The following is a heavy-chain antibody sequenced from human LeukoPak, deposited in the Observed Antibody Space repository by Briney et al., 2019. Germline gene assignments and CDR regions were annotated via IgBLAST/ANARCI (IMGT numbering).Heavy chain of an antibody. Sequence: SVKVSCKASGGTFSSYAISWVRQAPGQGLEWMGGIIPIFGTANYAQEFQGRVTITTDESTSTAYMELSSLRSEDTAVYYCASSGLRPVAATPYYFDYWGQGTLVTVSS. CDR3: ASSGLRPVAATPYYFDY. CDR2: IIPIFGTA. V-gene: IGHV1-69*05. CDR1: GGTFSSYA. J-gene: IGHJ4*02. D-gene: IGHD2-15*01.